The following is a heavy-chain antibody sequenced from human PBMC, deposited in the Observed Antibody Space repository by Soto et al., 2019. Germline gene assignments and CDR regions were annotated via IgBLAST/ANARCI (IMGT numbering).Heavy chain of an antibody. D-gene: IGHD3-3*01. Sequence: PGGSLRLSGVAAGSTFGCRGMSWVRQAPGKGLEWVATITDTGGDTKYAESVRGRCTISRDKSKNTLYLQKSSLRAEDLAVYYCARGSKGSYPWSRIFDFWGRGTLVTASS. J-gene: IGHJ4*02. CDR3: ARGSKGSYPWSRIFDF. CDR1: GSTFGCRG. CDR2: ITDTGGDT. V-gene: IGHV3-23*01.